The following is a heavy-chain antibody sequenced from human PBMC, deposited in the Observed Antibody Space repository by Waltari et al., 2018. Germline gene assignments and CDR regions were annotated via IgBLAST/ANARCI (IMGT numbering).Heavy chain of an antibody. CDR2: IYHGGDT. V-gene: IGHV4-38-2*01. J-gene: IGHJ4*02. CDR3: TTNGLGYCTSATCRRFDY. Sequence: QVQLQESGPGLVKPSETLSLTCAVSGYLTRGGYYWAWVRQPPGKGLEWIATIYHGGDTFYNPSLKSRLTISLDTSKNQFSLSLTSVTAADTAVYFCTTNGLGYCTSATCRRFDYWGQGTVVTVSS. CDR1: GYLTRGGYY. D-gene: IGHD2-2*01.